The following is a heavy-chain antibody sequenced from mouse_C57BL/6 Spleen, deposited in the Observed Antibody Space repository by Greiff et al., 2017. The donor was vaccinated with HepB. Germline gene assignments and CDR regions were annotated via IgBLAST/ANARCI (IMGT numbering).Heavy chain of an antibody. CDR2: IDPSDSYT. CDR1: GYTFTSYW. CDR3: ARTTTVVEDYFDY. V-gene: IGHV1-69*01. Sequence: QVQLQQSGAELVMPGASVKLSCKASGYTFTSYWMHWVKQRPGQGLEWIGEIDPSDSYTNYNQKFKGKSTLTVDKSSSTAYMQLSSLTSEDSAVYYCARTTTVVEDYFDYWGQGTTLTVSS. J-gene: IGHJ2*01. D-gene: IGHD1-1*01.